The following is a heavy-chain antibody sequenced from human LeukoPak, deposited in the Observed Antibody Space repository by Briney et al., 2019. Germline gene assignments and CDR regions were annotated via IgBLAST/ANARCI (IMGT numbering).Heavy chain of an antibody. J-gene: IGHJ4*02. V-gene: IGHV3-30*02. CDR1: GLTFSTYG. CDR3: AKESSRWPYFDY. D-gene: IGHD6-13*01. CDR2: IHYYGSSQ. Sequence: GGSLRLSCAASGLTFSTYGMHWVRQAPAKGLEWVTFIHYYGSSQYYADSVKGRFTISRDNSKNTLYLQMNSLGAEDTAVYYCAKESSRWPYFDYWGQGTLATVSS.